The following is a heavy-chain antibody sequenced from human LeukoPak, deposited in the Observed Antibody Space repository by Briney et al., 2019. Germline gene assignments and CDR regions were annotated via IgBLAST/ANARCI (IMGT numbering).Heavy chain of an antibody. CDR2: INHSGST. V-gene: IGHV4-34*01. CDR3: ARLRYSSSWYNNWFDP. CDR1: GGSISTYY. J-gene: IGHJ5*02. D-gene: IGHD6-13*01. Sequence: SSEALSLTCTVSGGSISTYYWSWIRQPPGKGLEWIGEINHSGSTNYNPSLKSRVTISVDTSKNQFSLKLSSVTAADTAVYYCARLRYSSSWYNNWFDPWGQGTLVTVSS.